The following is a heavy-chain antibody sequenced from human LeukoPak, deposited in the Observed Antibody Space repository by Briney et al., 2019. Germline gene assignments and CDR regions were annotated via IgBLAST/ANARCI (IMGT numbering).Heavy chain of an antibody. CDR1: GFTFDEYA. J-gene: IGHJ4*02. V-gene: IGHV3-9*03. CDR2: ISWNSGSI. Sequence: GGSLRLSCAASGFTFDEYAMHWVRQAPGKGLEWVSGISWNSGSIGYADSVKGRFTISRDNAKNSLYLQMNSLRAEDMALYYCAKDKDYDFWTGYFDYWGQGTLVTVSS. D-gene: IGHD3-3*01. CDR3: AKDKDYDFWTGYFDY.